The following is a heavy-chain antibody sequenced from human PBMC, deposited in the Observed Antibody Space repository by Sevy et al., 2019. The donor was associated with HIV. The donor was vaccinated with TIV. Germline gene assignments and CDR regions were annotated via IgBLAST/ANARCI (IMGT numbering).Heavy chain of an antibody. CDR1: EYSFRTYW. CDR2: IYPDDSAT. Sequence: GESLKISCMGSEYSFRTYWIGWVRQMPGKGLEWMGIIYPDDSATRYSPSFQGQVTISADKSINTAYLQWNSLRASDSAMYYCARHHASYGVTGYYYYSGLDVWGQGTTVTVSS. CDR3: ARHHASYGVTGYYYYSGLDV. V-gene: IGHV5-51*01. J-gene: IGHJ6*02. D-gene: IGHD4-17*01.